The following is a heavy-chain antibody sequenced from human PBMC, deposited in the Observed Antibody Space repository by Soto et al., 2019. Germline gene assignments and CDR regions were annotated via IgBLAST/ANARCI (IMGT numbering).Heavy chain of an antibody. D-gene: IGHD3-3*01. CDR3: ARQEVLRFLEWLPPNYYYYGMDV. CDR2: IIPIFGTA. Sequence: SVKVSCKVTGGTCSSYAISWVRQAPGQGLEWMGGIIPIFGTANYALKFQGRVTITADKSTSTAYMELSSLRSEDTAVYYCARQEVLRFLEWLPPNYYYYGMDVGGQGTTVTVSS. J-gene: IGHJ6*02. CDR1: GGTCSSYA. V-gene: IGHV1-69*06.